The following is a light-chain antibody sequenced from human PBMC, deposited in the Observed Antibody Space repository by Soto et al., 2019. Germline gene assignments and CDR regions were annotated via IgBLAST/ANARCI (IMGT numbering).Light chain of an antibody. J-gene: IGKJ4*01. CDR1: QSLSSN. CDR3: QQYNNWPPLT. CDR2: DAS. Sequence: EIVMTQSPATLSVSPGERATLSCRASQSLSSNLAWYRQKPGQAPRLLIYDASTRATGIPARFSGSGSGTEFTLTISSLQSEDFAVYYCQQYNNWPPLTFGGGTKVEIK. V-gene: IGKV3-15*01.